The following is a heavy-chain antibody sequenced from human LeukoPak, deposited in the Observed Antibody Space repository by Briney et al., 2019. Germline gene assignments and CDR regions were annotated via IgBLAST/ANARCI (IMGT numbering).Heavy chain of an antibody. V-gene: IGHV3-20*04. CDR3: ARDPAKGGYGSYYYYGMDV. D-gene: IGHD3-16*01. J-gene: IGHJ6*02. Sequence: GGSLRLSCAASGFTFDDYVMSWVRQAPGKGLEWVSGINWNGGSTGYADSVKGRFTISRDNAKSSLYLQMNSLRAEDTAVYYCARDPAKGGYGSYYYYGMDVWGQGTTVTVSS. CDR1: GFTFDDYV. CDR2: INWNGGST.